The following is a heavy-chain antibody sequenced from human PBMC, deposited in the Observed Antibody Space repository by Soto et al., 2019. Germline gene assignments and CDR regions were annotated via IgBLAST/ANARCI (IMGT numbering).Heavy chain of an antibody. Sequence: QTGGSLRLSCAASGFTFSSYGMHWVRQAPGKGLEWVAVIWYDGSNKYYADSVKGRFTISRDNSKNTLYLQMNSLRAEDTAVYYCARADSGSYYGFYYFDYWGQGTLVTVSS. CDR2: IWYDGSNK. CDR1: GFTFSSYG. J-gene: IGHJ4*02. CDR3: ARADSGSYYGFYYFDY. D-gene: IGHD1-26*01. V-gene: IGHV3-33*01.